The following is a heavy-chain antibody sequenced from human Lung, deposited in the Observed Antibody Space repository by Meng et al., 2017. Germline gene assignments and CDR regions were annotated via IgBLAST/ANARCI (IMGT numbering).Heavy chain of an antibody. CDR2: INHSGST. CDR3: ARGPTTMAHDFDY. Sequence: QAQLQQWGAGLFKPSETLSLTCVVSGGSFSDYYWSWIRWPPGKGLEWIGEINHSGSTNYNPSLESRATISVDTSQNNLSLKLSSVTAADSAVYYCARGPTTMAHDFDYWGQGTLVTVSS. CDR1: GGSFSDYY. V-gene: IGHV4-34*01. D-gene: IGHD4-11*01. J-gene: IGHJ4*02.